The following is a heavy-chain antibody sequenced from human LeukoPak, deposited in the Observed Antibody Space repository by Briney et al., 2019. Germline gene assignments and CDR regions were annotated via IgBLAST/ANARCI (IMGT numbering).Heavy chain of an antibody. CDR1: GYTFTGYY. CDR3: ARASSLAGVVAATPGDY. CDR2: INPNSGGT. D-gene: IGHD2-15*01. Sequence: WASVKVSCKASGYTFTGYYMHWVRQAPGQGLEWMGWINPNSGGTNYAQKFQGRVTMTRDTSISSAYMELSRLRSDDTAVYYCARASSLAGVVAATPGDYWGQGTLVTVSS. J-gene: IGHJ4*02. V-gene: IGHV1-2*02.